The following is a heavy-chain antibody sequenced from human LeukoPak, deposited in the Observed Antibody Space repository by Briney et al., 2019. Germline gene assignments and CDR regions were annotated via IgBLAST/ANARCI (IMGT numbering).Heavy chain of an antibody. CDR3: ARGDYDFWSGPTHYDY. D-gene: IGHD3-3*01. CDR2: INHSGST. V-gene: IGHV4-34*01. Sequence: KPSETLSLTCAAYGGSFSGYYWSWIRQPPGKGLEWIGEINHSGSTNYNPSLKSRVTISVDTSKNQFSLKLSSVTAADTAVYYCARGDYDFWSGPTHYDYWGQGILVTVSS. J-gene: IGHJ4*02. CDR1: GGSFSGYY.